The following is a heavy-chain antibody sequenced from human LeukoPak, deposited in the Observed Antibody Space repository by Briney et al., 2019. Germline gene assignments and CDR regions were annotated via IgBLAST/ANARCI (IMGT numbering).Heavy chain of an antibody. CDR1: GYTFTGYY. CDR3: ARVDRGIYPSYSYDSRSAPGAFDI. J-gene: IGHJ3*02. V-gene: IGHV1-2*02. D-gene: IGHD3-22*01. CDR2: INPNSGGT. Sequence: ASVKVSCKASGYTFTGYYMHWVRQAPGQGLEWMGWINPNSGGTNYAQKFQGRVTMTRDTSISTAYMELSRLRSDDTAVYYCARVDRGIYPSYSYDSRSAPGAFDIWGQGTMVTVSS.